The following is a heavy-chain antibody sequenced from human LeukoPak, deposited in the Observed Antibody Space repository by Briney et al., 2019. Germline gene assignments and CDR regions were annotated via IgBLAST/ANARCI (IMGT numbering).Heavy chain of an antibody. V-gene: IGHV3-23*01. CDR2: ISENGDIT. J-gene: IGHJ3*02. CDR1: GFTFSRYT. Sequence: GGSLRLSFAASGFTFSRYTMTWVRQAPGKGLEWVSIISENGDITYYADSVKGRFTVFRDNSKNTLYLQMNSLRAEDTAVYYCAKGATYCSSTSCPDAFDIWGQGTMVTGSS. CDR3: AKGATYCSSTSCPDAFDI. D-gene: IGHD2-2*01.